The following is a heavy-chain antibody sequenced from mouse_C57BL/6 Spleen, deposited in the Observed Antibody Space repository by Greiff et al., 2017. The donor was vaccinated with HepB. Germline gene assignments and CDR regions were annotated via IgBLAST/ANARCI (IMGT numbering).Heavy chain of an antibody. CDR2: IHPNSGST. Sequence: QVQLQQPGAELVKPGASVKLSCKASGYTFTSYWMHWVKQRPGQGLEWIGMIHPNSGSTNYNEKFKSKATLTVDKSSSTAYMQLSSLTSEDSAVYYCARGGFYYGSRGYAMDYWGQGTSVTVSS. V-gene: IGHV1-64*01. J-gene: IGHJ4*01. CDR1: GYTFTSYW. D-gene: IGHD1-1*01. CDR3: ARGGFYYGSRGYAMDY.